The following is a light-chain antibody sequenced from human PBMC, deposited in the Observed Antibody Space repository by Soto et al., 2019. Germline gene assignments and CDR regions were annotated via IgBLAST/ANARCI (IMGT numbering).Light chain of an antibody. CDR1: QSISNKY. Sequence: EIVLTQSPGTLSLSPGERVKVSCRASQSISNKYLAWYQQKHGQAPRLLIYATSNRANDTPDRFSGSGSGTDFTLTNSRLEHEDVEVYFCQQYGGSPFTCGPGTKVDI. CDR2: ATS. CDR3: QQYGGSPFT. J-gene: IGKJ3*01. V-gene: IGKV3-20*01.